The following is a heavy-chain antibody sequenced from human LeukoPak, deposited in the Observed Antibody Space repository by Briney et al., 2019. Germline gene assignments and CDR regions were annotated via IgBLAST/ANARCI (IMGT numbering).Heavy chain of an antibody. D-gene: IGHD5-24*01. J-gene: IGHJ4*02. CDR2: IIPIFGTA. CDR3: ARDNVEMATFDY. Sequence: SVKVSCKASGYTFTSYYMHWVRQAPGQGLEWMGGIIPIFGTANYAQKFQGRVTITTDESTSTAYMELSSLRSEDTAVYYCARDNVEMATFDYWGQGTLVTVSS. CDR1: GYTFTSYY. V-gene: IGHV1-69*05.